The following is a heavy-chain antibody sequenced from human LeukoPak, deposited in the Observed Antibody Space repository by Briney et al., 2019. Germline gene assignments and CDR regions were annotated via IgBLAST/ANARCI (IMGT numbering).Heavy chain of an antibody. CDR3: ARAEYSSSYYFDY. Sequence: GGSLRLSCAASGFTFSSYAMNWVRQAPGKGLEWVSYISSSSSTIYYADSVKGRFTISRDNAKNSLYLQMHSLRAEDTAVYYCARAEYSSSYYFDYWGRGALVTVSS. J-gene: IGHJ4*02. CDR2: ISSSSSTI. D-gene: IGHD6-6*01. CDR1: GFTFSSYA. V-gene: IGHV3-48*01.